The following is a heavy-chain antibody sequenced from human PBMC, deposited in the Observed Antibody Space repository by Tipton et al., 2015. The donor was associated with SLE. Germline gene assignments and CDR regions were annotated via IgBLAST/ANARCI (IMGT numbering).Heavy chain of an antibody. CDR3: ARERSVVGAPGDAFDI. V-gene: IGHV4-39*07. Sequence: TLSLTCTVSGGSISSSSYYWGWIRQPPGKGLEWVGRIYASGSTNYNPSLKSRVTISVDTSKNQFSLKLSSVTAADTAVYYCARERSVVGAPGDAFDIWGQGTMVTVSS. CDR1: GGSISSSSYY. D-gene: IGHD1-26*01. CDR2: IYASGST. J-gene: IGHJ3*02.